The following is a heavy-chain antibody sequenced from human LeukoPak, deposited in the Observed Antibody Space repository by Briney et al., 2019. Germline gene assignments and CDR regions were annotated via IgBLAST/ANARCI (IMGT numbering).Heavy chain of an antibody. CDR1: GFTFGDYV. V-gene: IGHV3-49*04. D-gene: IGHD4/OR15-4a*01. J-gene: IGHJ6*03. CDR2: IRSKAYGGTT. Sequence: GGSLRLSCTTSGFTFGDYVLSWVRQAPGKGLEWVGFIRSKAYGGTTEYAASVKGRFTISRDGSKSIAYLQMNSLKTEDTAVYYCTRGASSRLRYMDVWGKGTTVTVSS. CDR3: TRGASSRLRYMDV.